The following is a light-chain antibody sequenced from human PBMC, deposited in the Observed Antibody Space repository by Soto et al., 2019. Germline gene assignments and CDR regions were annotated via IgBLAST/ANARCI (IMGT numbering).Light chain of an antibody. J-gene: IGLJ2*01. CDR1: SGHSNYA. CDR2: LNSDGSH. V-gene: IGLV4-69*01. CDR3: QTWGSGIVV. Sequence: QPVLTQSPSASASLGASVKLTCTLSSGHSNYAIAWHQQQSEKGPRYLMKLNSDGSHSKGDGIPDRFSGSSSGAERYLTISSIQYEDEADYYCQTWGSGIVVFGGGTKLTVL.